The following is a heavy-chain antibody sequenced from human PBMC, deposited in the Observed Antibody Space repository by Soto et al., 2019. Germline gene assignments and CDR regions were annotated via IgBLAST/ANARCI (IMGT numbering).Heavy chain of an antibody. CDR3: AATYYDFWSGYKSGPLRFDP. V-gene: IGHV4-31*02. CDR1: GGSISSGGYY. D-gene: IGHD3-3*01. Sequence: SETLSLTCTVSGGSISSGGYYWSWIRHHPGKGLEWIGYIYYSGSTNYNPSLKSRVTISVDTSKNQFSLKLSSVTAADTAVYYCAATYYDFWSGYKSGPLRFDPWGQGTLVTVSS. CDR2: IYYSGST. J-gene: IGHJ5*02.